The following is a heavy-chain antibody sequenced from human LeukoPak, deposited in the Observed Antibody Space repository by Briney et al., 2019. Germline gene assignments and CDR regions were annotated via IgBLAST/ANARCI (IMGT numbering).Heavy chain of an antibody. CDR1: GFTFSSYS. CDR3: ARDGFGHCSSTSCYTFLAS. V-gene: IGHV3-21*01. J-gene: IGHJ3*01. D-gene: IGHD2-2*02. CDR2: ISSSSSYI. Sequence: TAGGSLRLSCAASGFTFSSYSMNWVRQAPGKGLEWVSSISSSSSYIYYADSVKGRFTISRDNAKNSLYLQMNSLRAEDTAVYYCARDGFGHCSSTSCYTFLASWGQGTMVTVSS.